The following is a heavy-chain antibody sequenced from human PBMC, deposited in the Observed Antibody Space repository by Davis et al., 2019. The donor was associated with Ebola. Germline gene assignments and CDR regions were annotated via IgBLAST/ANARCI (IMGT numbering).Heavy chain of an antibody. CDR1: GGSSSGYY. J-gene: IGHJ6*02. D-gene: IGHD5-18*01. Sequence: SQTLSLTCAVYGGSSSGYYWSWIRQPPGKGLEWIGEINHSGSTNYNPSLKSRVTISVDTSKNQFSLKLISVTAADTAVYYCARGRTVDTAMGIGFYYGMDVWGQGTTVTVSS. CDR3: ARGRTVDTAMGIGFYYGMDV. CDR2: INHSGST. V-gene: IGHV4-34*01.